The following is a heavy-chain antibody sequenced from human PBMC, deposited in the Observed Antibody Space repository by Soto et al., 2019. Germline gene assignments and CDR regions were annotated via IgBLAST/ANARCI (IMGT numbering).Heavy chain of an antibody. J-gene: IGHJ4*02. Sequence: GSLRLSCAASGFTFSSYWMSWVRQAPGKGLEWVANIKQDGSEKYYVDSVKGRFTISRDNAKNSLYLQMNSLRAEDTAVYYCARDGYYYDSSGYYIFDYWGQGTLVTVSS. CDR1: GFTFSSYW. CDR3: ARDGYYYDSSGYYIFDY. CDR2: IKQDGSEK. D-gene: IGHD3-22*01. V-gene: IGHV3-7*03.